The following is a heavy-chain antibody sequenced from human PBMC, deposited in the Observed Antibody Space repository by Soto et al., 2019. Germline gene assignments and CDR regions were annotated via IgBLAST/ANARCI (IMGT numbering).Heavy chain of an antibody. CDR3: ARGMRLFYSRDCSSTSCLVYWFDP. D-gene: IGHD2-2*01. CDR2: INHSGST. Sequence: PSATLSLTCAVYGGSFSGYYWSWIRQPPGKGLEWIGEINHSGSTNYNPSLKSRVTISVDTSKNQFSLKLSSVTAADTAVYYCARGMRLFYSRDCSSTSCLVYWFDPWAREPWSPSPQ. CDR1: GGSFSGYY. V-gene: IGHV4-34*01. J-gene: IGHJ5*02.